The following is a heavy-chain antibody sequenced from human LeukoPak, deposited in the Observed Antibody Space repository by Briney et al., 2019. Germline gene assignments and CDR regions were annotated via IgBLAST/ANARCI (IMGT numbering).Heavy chain of an antibody. Sequence: ASVKVSCKASGYTFTSYGISWVRQAPGQGLEWMGWISAYNGNTNYAQKLQGRVTMATDTSTSTAYMELRSLRSDDTAVYYCARVPVDSSGYYPPYYFDYWGQGTLVTVSS. D-gene: IGHD3-22*01. J-gene: IGHJ4*02. CDR2: ISAYNGNT. CDR1: GYTFTSYG. V-gene: IGHV1-18*01. CDR3: ARVPVDSSGYYPPYYFDY.